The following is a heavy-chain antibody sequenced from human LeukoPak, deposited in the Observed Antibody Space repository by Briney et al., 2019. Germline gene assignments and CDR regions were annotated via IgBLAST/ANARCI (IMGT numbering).Heavy chain of an antibody. Sequence: PGGSLRLSCTASGFTFSNYAMTWVRQAPRKGLEWVSGISGNGGSTYYADSVKGRFTISRDYSKNSLHLQMNSLRAEDTAVYYCAKTSGSYFAGFDCWGQGTLVTVSS. CDR2: ISGNGGST. CDR1: GFTFSNYA. J-gene: IGHJ4*02. CDR3: AKTSGSYFAGFDC. D-gene: IGHD3-22*01. V-gene: IGHV3-23*01.